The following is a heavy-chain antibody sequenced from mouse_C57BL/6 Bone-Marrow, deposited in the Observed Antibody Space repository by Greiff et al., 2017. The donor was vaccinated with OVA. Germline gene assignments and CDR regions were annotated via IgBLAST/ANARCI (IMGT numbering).Heavy chain of an antibody. CDR2: IYPGSGST. CDR1: GYTFTSYW. Sequence: QVQLQQPGAELVKPGASVKMSCKASGYTFTSYWITWVKQRPGQGLEWIGDIYPGSGSTNYNEKFKSKATLTVDTSSSTAYMQLSSLTSEDSAVYYCARRLYCYDASNYYAMDYWGQGTSVTVSS. V-gene: IGHV1-55*01. D-gene: IGHD2-12*01. J-gene: IGHJ4*01. CDR3: ARRLYCYDASNYYAMDY.